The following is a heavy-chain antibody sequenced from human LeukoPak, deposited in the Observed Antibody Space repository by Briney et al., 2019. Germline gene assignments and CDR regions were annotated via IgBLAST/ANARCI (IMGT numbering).Heavy chain of an antibody. CDR2: INPSGGST. J-gene: IGHJ4*02. Sequence: ASVKVSCKASGYTFTSYYMHWVRQAPGQGLEWMGIINPSGGSTSYAQKFQGRVTITTDESTSTAYMELSSLRSEDTAVYYCARGGLVSSYGQSHFDYWGQGTLVTVSS. V-gene: IGHV1-46*01. D-gene: IGHD5-18*01. CDR3: ARGGLVSSYGQSHFDY. CDR1: GYTFTSYY.